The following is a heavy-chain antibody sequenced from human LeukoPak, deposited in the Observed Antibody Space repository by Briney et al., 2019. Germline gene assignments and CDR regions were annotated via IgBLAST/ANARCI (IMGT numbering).Heavy chain of an antibody. CDR2: ISYDGSDK. CDR1: GFTFSSYT. D-gene: IGHD6-6*01. CDR3: ARDVRPDY. V-gene: IGHV3-30-3*01. J-gene: IGHJ4*02. Sequence: GGSLRLSCAASGFTFSSYTIHWVRQAPGKGLEWVAVISYDGSDKYYADSVKGRFSISRDNAKNSLYLQMNALRAEDTAVYYCARDVRPDYWGQGTLVTVSS.